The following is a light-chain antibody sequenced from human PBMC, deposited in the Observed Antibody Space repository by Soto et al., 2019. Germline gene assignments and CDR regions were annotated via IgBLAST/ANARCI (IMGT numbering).Light chain of an antibody. J-gene: IGKJ3*01. V-gene: IGKV3-20*01. CDR3: QKYGSSLT. CDR1: QSVSSSY. Sequence: EIVLTQSPGTLSLSPGEXATLSCRASQSVSSSYLAWYQQKPGQAPRLLIYGASSRATGIPDRFSGSGSGTDFTLTISRLEPEDFAVYYCQKYGSSLTFGPGTKVDIK. CDR2: GAS.